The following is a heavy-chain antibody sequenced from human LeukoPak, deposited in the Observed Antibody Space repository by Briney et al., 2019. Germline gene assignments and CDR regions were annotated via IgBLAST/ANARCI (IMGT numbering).Heavy chain of an antibody. J-gene: IGHJ4*02. V-gene: IGHV1-69*04. CDR2: IIPILGIA. CDR1: EGTFSSYA. CDR3: VRVSDSGDFDY. Sequence: ASVKVSCKASEGTFSSYAISWVRQAPGQGLEWMGRIIPILGIANYAQKFQGRVTITADKSTSTAYMELSSLRSEDTAVYYCVRVSDSGDFDYWGQGTLVTVSS. D-gene: IGHD6-25*01.